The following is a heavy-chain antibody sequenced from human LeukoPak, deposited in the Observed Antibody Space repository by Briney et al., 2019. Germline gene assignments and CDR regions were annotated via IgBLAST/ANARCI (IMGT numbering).Heavy chain of an antibody. D-gene: IGHD1-26*01. CDR2: INPNSGGT. V-gene: IGHV1-2*02. Sequence: ASVKVSCKASGYTFTGYYMHWVRQAPGQGLEWMGWINPNSGGTNYAQKFQGRVTMTRDTSISTAYMELSRLRSDDTVVYYCARSEIIVGATGDAFDIWGQGTMVTVSS. CDR1: GYTFTGYY. CDR3: ARSEIIVGATGDAFDI. J-gene: IGHJ3*02.